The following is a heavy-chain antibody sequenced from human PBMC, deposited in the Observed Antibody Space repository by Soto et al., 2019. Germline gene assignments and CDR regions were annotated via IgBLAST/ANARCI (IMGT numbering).Heavy chain of an antibody. CDR2: INPSSGGT. J-gene: IGHJ4*01. CDR3: AKDGAWNNHHDYYFDF. Sequence: ASVKVSCKASGYTFTGYFIHWVRQAPGQGLEWMGWINPSSGGTNFAQNFQGRVTMTRDTSITTAYMELSRLTSDDTAVYYCAKDGAWNNHHDYYFDFWGHGTLVTVSS. V-gene: IGHV1-2*02. D-gene: IGHD1-1*01. CDR1: GYTFTGYF.